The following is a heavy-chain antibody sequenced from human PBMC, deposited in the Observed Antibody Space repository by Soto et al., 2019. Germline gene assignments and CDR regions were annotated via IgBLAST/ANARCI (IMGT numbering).Heavy chain of an antibody. V-gene: IGHV3-66*01. Sequence: GGSLRLSCAASGFTVSSNYMSWVRQAPGKGLEWVSVIYSGGSTYYADSVKGRFTISRDNSKNTLYLQMNSLRAEDTAVYYCARAPSRITIFGVVVEAYYYYYYMDVWGKGTKVTVSS. D-gene: IGHD3-3*01. CDR3: ARAPSRITIFGVVVEAYYYYYYMDV. J-gene: IGHJ6*03. CDR1: GFTVSSNY. CDR2: IYSGGST.